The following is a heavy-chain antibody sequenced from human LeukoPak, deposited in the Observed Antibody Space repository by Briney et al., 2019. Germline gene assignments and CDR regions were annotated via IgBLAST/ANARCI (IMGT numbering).Heavy chain of an antibody. CDR2: ISGHSGNT. CDR1: GYTFSTYG. J-gene: IGHJ4*02. CDR3: ARDLSSGGWTLEFDY. Sequence: ASVKVSCKTSGYTFSTYGVTWVRQAPGQGFQWMGWISGHSGNTKYAENFQGRISLTTDTSATTAYMELRSLTSDDTAVYYCARDLSSGGWTLEFDYWGQGILVTVAS. D-gene: IGHD1-1*01. V-gene: IGHV1-18*01.